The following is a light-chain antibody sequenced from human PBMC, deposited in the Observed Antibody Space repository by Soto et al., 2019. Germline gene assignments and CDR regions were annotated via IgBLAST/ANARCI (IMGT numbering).Light chain of an antibody. Sequence: EFVLTQSPGTLSLSRGERATLSCRASERIYSAYLGWYQQKPGQAPRLLIYGTSSRATGIPDRFSGSGSGTDFTLTIIRLEPEDFAVYYCQQYTGPPTTFGQGTRLEIK. CDR2: GTS. CDR1: ERIYSAY. CDR3: QQYTGPPTT. J-gene: IGKJ5*01. V-gene: IGKV3-20*01.